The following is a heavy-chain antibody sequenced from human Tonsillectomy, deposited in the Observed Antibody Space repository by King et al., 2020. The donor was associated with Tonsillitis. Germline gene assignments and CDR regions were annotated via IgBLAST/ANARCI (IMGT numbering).Heavy chain of an antibody. Sequence: VQLQQWGAGLLKPSETLSLTCAVYGASFSAYYWSWIRQPPGKGLEWIGEINHSGSINYNPSLKSRVTISVYTSKNQFSLKLSSVTAADTALYYCASRWGLGAFDIWGQGTMVTVSS. CDR2: INHSGSI. J-gene: IGHJ3*02. V-gene: IGHV4-34*01. CDR1: GASFSAYY. D-gene: IGHD2-21*01. CDR3: ASRWGLGAFDI.